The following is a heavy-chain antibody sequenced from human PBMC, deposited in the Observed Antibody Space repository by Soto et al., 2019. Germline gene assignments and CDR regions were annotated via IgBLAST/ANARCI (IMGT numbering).Heavy chain of an antibody. CDR3: AKDLTVAARNFDY. D-gene: IGHD6-6*01. Sequence: GSLRLSCAASGFAFSNYAMHWVRQAPGKGLEWVSSISTSIDATYYADSVKGRFTISRDDSKNTLYLQMNSLRAEDSAVYYCAKDLTVAARNFDYWGQGTQVTVSS. J-gene: IGHJ4*02. V-gene: IGHV3-23*01. CDR2: ISTSIDAT. CDR1: GFAFSNYA.